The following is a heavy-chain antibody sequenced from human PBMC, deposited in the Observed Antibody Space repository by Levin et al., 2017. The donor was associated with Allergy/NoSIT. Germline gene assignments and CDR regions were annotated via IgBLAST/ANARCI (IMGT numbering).Heavy chain of an antibody. CDR2: IKQDGSEK. CDR1: GFTFSSYW. J-gene: IGHJ4*02. V-gene: IGHV3-7*01. CDR3: ARGLHCGGDCYRSDYFDY. D-gene: IGHD2-21*02. Sequence: GGSLRLSCAASGFTFSSYWMIWVRQAPGKGLEWVANIKQDGSEKYYVDSVKGRFTISRDNAKNSLFLQMNSLTAEDTAVYYCARGLHCGGDCYRSDYFDYWGQGTLVTVSS.